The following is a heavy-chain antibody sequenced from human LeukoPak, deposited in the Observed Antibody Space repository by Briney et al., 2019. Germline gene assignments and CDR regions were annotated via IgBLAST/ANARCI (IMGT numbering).Heavy chain of an antibody. J-gene: IGHJ3*02. V-gene: IGHV4-59*01. Sequence: PSETLSLTCTVSGGSISSYYWSWIRQPPGKGLEWIGYIYYSGSTNYNPSLKSRVTISPDTSKNQFSLKLSSVTAADTAVYYCARGGYTYGFDTFDIWGQGTMVTVSS. D-gene: IGHD1-1*01. CDR2: IYYSGST. CDR3: ARGGYTYGFDTFDI. CDR1: GGSISSYY.